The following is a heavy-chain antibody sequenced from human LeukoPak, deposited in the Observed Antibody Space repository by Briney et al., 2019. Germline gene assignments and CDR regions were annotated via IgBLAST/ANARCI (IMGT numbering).Heavy chain of an antibody. CDR2: ISSDSSNI. CDR3: ARTYGDPGDY. Sequence: GGSLRLSCTASGFTFSSYSMNWVRQAPGKGLEWVSSISSDSSNIYYAHSLKGRFTFSRDNAKNSLYLQMNSLKAEDTAVYYCARTYGDPGDYWGQGTLVTVSS. CDR1: GFTFSSYS. V-gene: IGHV3-21*01. D-gene: IGHD4-17*01. J-gene: IGHJ4*02.